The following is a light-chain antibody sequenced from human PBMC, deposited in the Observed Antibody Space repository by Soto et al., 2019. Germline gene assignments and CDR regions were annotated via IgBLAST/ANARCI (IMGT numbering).Light chain of an antibody. V-gene: IGLV2-14*03. CDR3: SSHSSSGSIEV. CDR2: DVY. CDR1: SSDVGGSNY. Sequence: QSALTQPASVSGSPGQSITISCAGTSSDVGGSNYVSRYQQRPGKAPKLMIYDVYNRPSGVSNRFSGSKSGNTASLTISGLQAEDEADYYCSSHSSSGSIEVFGAGTKLTVL. J-gene: IGLJ2*01.